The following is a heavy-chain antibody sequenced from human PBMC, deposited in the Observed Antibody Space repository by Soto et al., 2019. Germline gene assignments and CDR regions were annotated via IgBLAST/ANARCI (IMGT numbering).Heavy chain of an antibody. D-gene: IGHD6-6*01. CDR3: ARTSAARKYYYGMDV. CDR1: GYSFTSYW. Sequence: PGESLKISCKGSGYSFTSYWIGWVRQMPGKGLEWMGIIYPGDSDTRYSPSFQGQVTISADKSISTAYLQWSSLKASDTAMYYCARTSAARKYYYGMDVWGQGTTVTVSS. V-gene: IGHV5-51*01. J-gene: IGHJ6*02. CDR2: IYPGDSDT.